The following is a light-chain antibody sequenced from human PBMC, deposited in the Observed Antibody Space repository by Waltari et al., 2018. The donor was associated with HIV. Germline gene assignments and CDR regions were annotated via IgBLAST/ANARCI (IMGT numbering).Light chain of an antibody. CDR2: RNN. V-gene: IGLV1-47*01. J-gene: IGLJ3*02. CDR1: SSHIGSNF. Sequence: QSVLTQPPSASGTPGQRVTIYCSGSSSHIGSNFVYWYQQLPGTAPKLLIYRNNQRPSGVPDRFSGSKSGTSASLAISGLRSEDEADYYCAAWDDSLSGHWVFGGGTKVTVL. CDR3: AAWDDSLSGHWV.